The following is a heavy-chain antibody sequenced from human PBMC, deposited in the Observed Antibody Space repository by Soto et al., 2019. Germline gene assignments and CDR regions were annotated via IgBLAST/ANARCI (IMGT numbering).Heavy chain of an antibody. Sequence: QVQLVESGGGVVQPGRSLRLSCAASGFTFSSYGMHWVRRAPGKGLEWVAVISYDGSNKYYADSVKGRFTISRDNSKNTLYLQMNSLRAEDTAVYYCAKDEGDYYGSGSYFDYWGQGTLVTVSS. CDR3: AKDEGDYYGSGSYFDY. CDR1: GFTFSSYG. D-gene: IGHD3-10*01. CDR2: ISYDGSNK. J-gene: IGHJ4*02. V-gene: IGHV3-30*18.